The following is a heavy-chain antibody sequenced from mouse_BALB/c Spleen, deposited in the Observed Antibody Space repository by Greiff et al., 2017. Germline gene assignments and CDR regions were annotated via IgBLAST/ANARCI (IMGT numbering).Heavy chain of an antibody. V-gene: IGHV5-6*02. CDR3: ARQDVDYAMDY. CDR2: ISSGGSYT. Sequence: DVKLVESGGDLVKPGGSLKLSCAASGFTFSSYGMSWVRQTPDKRLEWVATISSGGSYTYYPDSVKGRFTISRDNAKNTLYLQMSSLKSEDTAMYYCARQDVDYAMDYWGQGTSVTVSS. J-gene: IGHJ4*01. CDR1: GFTFSSYG.